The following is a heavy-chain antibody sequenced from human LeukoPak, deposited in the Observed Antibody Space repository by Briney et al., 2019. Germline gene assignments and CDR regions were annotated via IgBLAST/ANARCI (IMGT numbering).Heavy chain of an antibody. CDR2: ISSSGSTK. CDR1: GFTFSNE. J-gene: IGHJ3*01. Sequence: GGSLRLSCAASGFTFSNEMNWVRQAPGKGLEWVSYISSSGSTKYYADSVKGRFTISRDNAKNSLYLQMNSLKTEDTAVYYCTTLRPYIQPRWGQGTMVTVSS. D-gene: IGHD5-18*01. V-gene: IGHV3-48*03. CDR3: TTLRPYIQPR.